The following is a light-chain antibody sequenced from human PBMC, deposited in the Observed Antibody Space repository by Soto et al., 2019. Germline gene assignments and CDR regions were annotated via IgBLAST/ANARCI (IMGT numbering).Light chain of an antibody. J-gene: IGLJ3*02. Sequence: QSVLTQPPSVSGAPGQRVTISCTGSSSNIGAGYDVPWYQQLPGTAPKLLIYGNSNRPSGVPDRFSGSKSGTSASLAITGLQAEDAADYYCQSYDSSLSGWVFGGGTKLTVL. V-gene: IGLV1-40*01. CDR3: QSYDSSLSGWV. CDR1: SSNIGAGYD. CDR2: GNS.